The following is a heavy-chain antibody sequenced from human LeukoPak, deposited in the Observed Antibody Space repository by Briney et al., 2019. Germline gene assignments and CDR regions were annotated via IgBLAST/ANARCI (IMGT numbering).Heavy chain of an antibody. Sequence: SETLSLTCAVYGGSFSGYYWSWIRQPPGKGLEWIGEINHSGSTNYNPSLKGRVTISVDTSKNQFSLKLSSVTAADTAVYYCARDIGRNCYDSSGYLRTDYWGQGTLVTVSS. CDR1: GGSFSGYY. V-gene: IGHV4-34*01. D-gene: IGHD3-22*01. CDR3: ARDIGRNCYDSSGYLRTDY. J-gene: IGHJ4*02. CDR2: INHSGST.